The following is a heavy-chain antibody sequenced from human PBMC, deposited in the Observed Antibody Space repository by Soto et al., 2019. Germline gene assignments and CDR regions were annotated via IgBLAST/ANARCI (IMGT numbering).Heavy chain of an antibody. V-gene: IGHV1-69*06. CDR2: IIPIFGSI. CDR1: GGTLSTYG. CDR3: ASRDRLDAFDV. D-gene: IGHD2-15*01. J-gene: IGHJ3*01. Sequence: QVQLVQSGAEVKKPGSSVKVSCKASGGTLSTYGITWVRQASGQGLEWMGGIIPIFGSINYAQKFQGRLTITPDKSASTVYMELSSLTSEDTAVYYCASRDRLDAFDVWGQGTMVTVSS.